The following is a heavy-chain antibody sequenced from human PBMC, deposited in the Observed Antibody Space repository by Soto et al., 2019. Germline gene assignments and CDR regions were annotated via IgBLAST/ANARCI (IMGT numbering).Heavy chain of an antibody. J-gene: IGHJ4*02. D-gene: IGHD2-21*02. Sequence: QVQLQQWGAGLLKPSETLSLTCAVYGGSSSSLSRSWVRQPPGKGLEWIGEIPPGGSPNYNPSLKSRVTISGDASKNQFSLELSSLTAADTAVYYCATYDVGTIIQDYWGQGTLVTVSS. CDR3: ATYDVGTIIQDY. CDR1: GGSSSSLS. V-gene: IGHV4-34*01. CDR2: IPPGGSP.